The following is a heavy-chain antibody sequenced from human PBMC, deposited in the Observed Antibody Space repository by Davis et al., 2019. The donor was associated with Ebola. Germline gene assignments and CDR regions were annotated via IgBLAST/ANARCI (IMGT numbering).Heavy chain of an antibody. V-gene: IGHV3-48*03. Sequence: PGGSLRLSCAASGFTFSSYEMNWVRQAPGKGLEWVSYISSSGSTIYYADSVKGRFTTSRDNAKNSLYLQMNSLRAEDTAVYYCARDAYGLPYYFDYWGQGTLVTVSS. CDR1: GFTFSSYE. CDR2: ISSSGSTI. CDR3: ARDAYGLPYYFDY. J-gene: IGHJ4*02. D-gene: IGHD4-17*01.